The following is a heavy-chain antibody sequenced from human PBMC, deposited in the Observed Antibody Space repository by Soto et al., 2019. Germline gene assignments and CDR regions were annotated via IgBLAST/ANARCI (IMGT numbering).Heavy chain of an antibody. CDR1: AFTFSSYE. CDR2: ISSSGSTI. Sequence: GGSLRLSCAASAFTFSSYEMNWVRQAPGKGREWVSYISSSGSTIYYADSVKGRFTISRDNAKNSLYLQMKSLRAADTAVYYCASDPYYYDTSGYGHDAFDIWGQGTMGTV. J-gene: IGHJ3*02. V-gene: IGHV3-48*03. D-gene: IGHD3-22*01. CDR3: ASDPYYYDTSGYGHDAFDI.